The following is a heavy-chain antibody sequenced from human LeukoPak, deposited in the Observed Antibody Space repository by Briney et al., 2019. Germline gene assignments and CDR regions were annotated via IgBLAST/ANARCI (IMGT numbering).Heavy chain of an antibody. CDR2: ISSSSSYI. V-gene: IGHV3-21*01. Sequence: PGGSLRLSCAASGFTFSNYDMSWVRLAPGKGLEWVSSISSSSSYIYYADSVKGRFTISRDNAKNSLYLQMNSLRAEDTAVYYCARDSGSYPGLFDYWGQGTLVTVSS. CDR3: ARDSGSYPGLFDY. CDR1: GFTFSNYD. J-gene: IGHJ4*02. D-gene: IGHD1-26*01.